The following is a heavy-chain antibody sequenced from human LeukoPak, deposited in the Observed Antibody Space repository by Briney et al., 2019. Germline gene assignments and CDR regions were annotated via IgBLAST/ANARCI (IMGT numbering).Heavy chain of an antibody. CDR1: GFSFVSYS. CDR3: AKDEGRCAYSGYVAY. CDR2: ISSSSDYI. D-gene: IGHD5-12*01. V-gene: IGHV3-21*01. Sequence: GGSLRLSCEASGFSFVSYSMNWVRQAPGRGLEWVSSISSSSDYIYYVDSVKGRFTISRDNAKNSLYLQMNSLRAEDTAVYYCAKDEGRCAYSGYVAYWGQGTLATVSS. J-gene: IGHJ4*02.